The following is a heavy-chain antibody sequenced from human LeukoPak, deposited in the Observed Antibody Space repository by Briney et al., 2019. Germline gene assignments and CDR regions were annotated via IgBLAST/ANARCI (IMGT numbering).Heavy chain of an antibody. J-gene: IGHJ3*02. CDR2: ISTGGTM. V-gene: IGHV3-48*03. CDR1: AFTFSSYE. CDR3: ARVSGKQSSSWYAFDI. D-gene: IGHD6-13*01. Sequence: PGGSLRLSCAASAFTFSSYEMNWVRQPPGKGLEWVSYISTGGTMYYADSVKGRFTISRDNAKNSLYLQMDSLRAEDTAVYYCARVSGKQSSSWYAFDIWGQGTMVTVSS.